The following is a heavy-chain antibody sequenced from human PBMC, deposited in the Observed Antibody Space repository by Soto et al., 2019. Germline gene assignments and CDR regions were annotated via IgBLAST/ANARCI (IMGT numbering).Heavy chain of an antibody. V-gene: IGHV4-38-2*01. CDR1: GYSISSGYY. Sequence: AETLSLTCAVSGYSISSGYYWGWSRQPPGEGLEGMGGIDHSGSTYYNPSLKSRVTISVDTSKNQFSLKLSSVTAADTAVYYCARLGDYVERNFDYWGQGTLVTVSS. D-gene: IGHD4-17*01. CDR3: ARLGDYVERNFDY. CDR2: IDHSGST. J-gene: IGHJ4*02.